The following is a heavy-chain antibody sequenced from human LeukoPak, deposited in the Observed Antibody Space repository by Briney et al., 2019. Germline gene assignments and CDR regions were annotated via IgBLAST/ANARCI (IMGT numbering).Heavy chain of an antibody. CDR1: GFTFSSYA. CDR3: AKDSYDSSGYYHPDYMDV. CDR2: IGGSGSKT. Sequence: GGSLRLSCAASGFTFSSYAMSWVRQAPGKGLEWVSVIGGSGSKTYYADSVKGRFTISRDNSKKTLYLQMSSLRAEDTAVYYCAKDSYDSSGYYHPDYMDVWGKGTTVTVSS. D-gene: IGHD3-22*01. J-gene: IGHJ6*03. V-gene: IGHV3-23*01.